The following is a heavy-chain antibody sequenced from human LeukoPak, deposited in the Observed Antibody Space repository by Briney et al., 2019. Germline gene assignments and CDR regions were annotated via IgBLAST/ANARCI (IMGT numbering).Heavy chain of an antibody. V-gene: IGHV4-34*01. Sequence: SETLSLTCAVYGGSFSGYYWSWIRQPPGKGLEWIGEINHSGSTNYNPSLKSRVTISVDTSKNQFPLKLSSVTAADTAVYYCGRHQTMYYGMDVWGQGTTVTVSS. CDR3: GRHQTMYYGMDV. J-gene: IGHJ6*02. CDR2: INHSGST. CDR1: GGSFSGYY. D-gene: IGHD4/OR15-4a*01.